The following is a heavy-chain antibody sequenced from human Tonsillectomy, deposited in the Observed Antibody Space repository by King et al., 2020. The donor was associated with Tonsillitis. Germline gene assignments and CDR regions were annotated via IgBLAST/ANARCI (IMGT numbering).Heavy chain of an antibody. CDR1: GDSISGYY. J-gene: IGHJ6*03. Sequence: VQLQESGPGLVKPSETLSLTCTVSGDSISGYYWTWIRQPARKELEWIGRIHSSGITNYNPSLKNRVTMSIDTSSNQFSLRLRSVTAADTAVYYCARAGYNTHSYYYYFYYIDVWGKGTTVTVSS. V-gene: IGHV4-4*07. CDR3: ARAGYNTHSYYYYFYYIDV. CDR2: IHSSGIT. D-gene: IGHD3-3*01.